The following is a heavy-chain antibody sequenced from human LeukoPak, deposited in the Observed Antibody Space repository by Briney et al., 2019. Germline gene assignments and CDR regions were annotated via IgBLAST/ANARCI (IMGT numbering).Heavy chain of an antibody. CDR1: GLTFSSYA. V-gene: IGHV3-23*01. CDR3: AHHGGGTIRLGAFDI. Sequence: GGSLRLSCAASGLTFSSYAMTWVRQAPGKGLEWVSAISGNGGDTFYADSVKGRFTNSRDNSKNTLYLQMSSLRAEDTAVYYCAHHGGGTIRLGAFDIWGQGTMVTVSS. CDR2: ISGNGGDT. D-gene: IGHD3-3*01. J-gene: IGHJ3*02.